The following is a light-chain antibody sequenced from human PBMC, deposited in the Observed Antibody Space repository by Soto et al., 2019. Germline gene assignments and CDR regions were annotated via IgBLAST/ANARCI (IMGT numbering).Light chain of an antibody. CDR3: QQYGDWPLT. Sequence: EIVVTQTPATLSVSPGERATLACRASQSVGNNFAWYQQTPGQAPRLIIFATSTRATGVPARFSGSGSGTEFTLTISSLQSEDFAVYYCQQYGDWPLTFGGGAKVEIE. CDR1: QSVGNN. CDR2: ATS. V-gene: IGKV3-15*01. J-gene: IGKJ4*01.